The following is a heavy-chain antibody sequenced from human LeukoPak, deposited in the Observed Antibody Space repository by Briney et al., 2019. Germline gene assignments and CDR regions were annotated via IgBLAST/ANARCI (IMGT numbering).Heavy chain of an antibody. Sequence: SETLSLTCTVSGGSIRSSYYYWGWIRQPPGKGLEWIGSIYDSGSTYYNPSLKSRVTISVDTSKNQFSLKLSSVTAADTAVYYCARGRDYGDDRWFDPWGQGTLVTVSS. CDR1: GGSIRSSYYY. D-gene: IGHD4-17*01. V-gene: IGHV4-39*07. CDR3: ARGRDYGDDRWFDP. J-gene: IGHJ5*02. CDR2: IYDSGST.